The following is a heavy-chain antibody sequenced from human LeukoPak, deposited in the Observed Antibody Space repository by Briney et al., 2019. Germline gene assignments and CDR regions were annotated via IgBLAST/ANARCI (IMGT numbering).Heavy chain of an antibody. D-gene: IGHD3-22*01. J-gene: IGHJ3*02. CDR1: GLTVNNNY. CDR2: ITTSDGNT. Sequence: PGGSLRLSCAASGLTVNNNYMNWVRQAPGKGLEWVSTITTSDGNTYYADSVKGRFTVSRDNAKNSLYLQMNSLRAEDTAVYYCARALLPPYDSSGGDAFDIWGQGTMVTVSS. CDR3: ARALLPPYDSSGGDAFDI. V-gene: IGHV3-21*01.